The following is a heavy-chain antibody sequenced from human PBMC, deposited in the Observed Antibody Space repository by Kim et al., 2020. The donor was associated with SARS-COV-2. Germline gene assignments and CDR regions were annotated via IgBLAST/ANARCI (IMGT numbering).Heavy chain of an antibody. Sequence: GGSLRLSCAASGFTFSDYYMSWIRQAPGKGLEWVSYISSSGSTIYYADSVKGRFTISRDNAKNSLYLQMNSLRAEDTAVYYCARDALITGTRRRPPGYWGQGTLVTVSS. V-gene: IGHV3-11*01. CDR3: ARDALITGTRRRPPGY. CDR2: ISSSGSTI. D-gene: IGHD1-7*01. J-gene: IGHJ4*02. CDR1: GFTFSDYY.